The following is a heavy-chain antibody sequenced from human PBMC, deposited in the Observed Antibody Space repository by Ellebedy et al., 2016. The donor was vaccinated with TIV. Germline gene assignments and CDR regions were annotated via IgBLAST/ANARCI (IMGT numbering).Heavy chain of an antibody. J-gene: IGHJ4*02. CDR2: ISISGIS. D-gene: IGHD3-10*01. V-gene: IGHV4-4*07. CDR3: VRGTYAFGELLFDY. Sequence: MPSETLSLTCTISGGSMIGYYWTRIRLPAGKELEWIGRISISGISNYNPSLKSRVSMSVATSKKQFSLKLTSVSAADTAVYYCVRGTYAFGELLFDYWGQGTLVTVSS. CDR1: GGSMIGYY.